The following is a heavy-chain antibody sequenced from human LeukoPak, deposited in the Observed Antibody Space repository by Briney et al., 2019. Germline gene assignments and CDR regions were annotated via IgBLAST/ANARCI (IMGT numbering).Heavy chain of an antibody. D-gene: IGHD3-10*01. J-gene: IGHJ4*02. V-gene: IGHV4-38-2*01. CDR3: ARQSITMVRGVIPLGY. Sequence: SETLSLTCAVSGYSISSGYYWGWIRQPPGKGLEWIGSIYHSGSTYYNPSLKSRVTISVDTSKNQFSLKLSSVTAADTAVYYCARQSITMVRGVIPLGYLGQGTLVTVSS. CDR2: IYHSGST. CDR1: GYSISSGYY.